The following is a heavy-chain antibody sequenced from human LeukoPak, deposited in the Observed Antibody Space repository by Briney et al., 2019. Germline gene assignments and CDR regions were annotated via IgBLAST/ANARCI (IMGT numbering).Heavy chain of an antibody. CDR1: GYTFTGYY. CDR3: ARDPGIAAAGRANWFDP. CDR2: INPNSGGT. J-gene: IGHJ5*02. V-gene: IGHV1-2*02. D-gene: IGHD6-13*01. Sequence: ASVKVSCKASGYTFTGYYMHWVRQAPGQGLEWLEWINPNSGGTNYAQKFQGRVTMTRDTSISTAYMELSRLRSDDTAVYYCARDPGIAAAGRANWFDPWGQGTLVTVSS.